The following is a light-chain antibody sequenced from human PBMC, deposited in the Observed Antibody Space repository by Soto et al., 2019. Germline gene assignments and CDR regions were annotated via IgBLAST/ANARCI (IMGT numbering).Light chain of an antibody. CDR3: SAWDDSLNGPV. CDR1: TPNIGNNA. Sequence: QSVLTQPPSVSAAPRQRVTISCSGSTPNIGNNAVNWYQLLPGKAPKLLIYYDDLLPSGVSDRFSGSKSGTSASLAISWLQSGDEADYFCSAWDDSLNGPVFGGGTKLTVL. V-gene: IGLV1-36*01. J-gene: IGLJ2*01. CDR2: YDD.